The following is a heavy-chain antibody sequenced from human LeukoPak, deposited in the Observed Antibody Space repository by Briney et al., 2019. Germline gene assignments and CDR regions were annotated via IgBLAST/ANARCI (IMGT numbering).Heavy chain of an antibody. CDR3: TAVDYGDFIDY. Sequence: PGGSLRLSCAASGFTFSNARMSWVRQAPGKGLEWVGRIKSKTDGGTTDYAAPVKGRFTISRDDSKNTLYLQMNSLKTEDTAVYYCTAVDYGDFIDYWGQGTLVTVSS. CDR2: IKSKTDGGTT. V-gene: IGHV3-15*01. D-gene: IGHD4-17*01. CDR1: GFTFSNAR. J-gene: IGHJ4*02.